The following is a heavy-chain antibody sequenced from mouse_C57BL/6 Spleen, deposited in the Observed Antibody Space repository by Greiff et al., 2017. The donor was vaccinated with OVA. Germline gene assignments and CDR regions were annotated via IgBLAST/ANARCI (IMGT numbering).Heavy chain of an antibody. D-gene: IGHD2-3*01. V-gene: IGHV14-4*01. J-gene: IGHJ3*01. Sequence: VQLQQSVAELVRPGASVKLSCTASGFNIKDDYMHWVKQRPEQGLEWIGWIDPENGDTEYASKFQGKATITADTSSNTAYLQLSSLTSEDTAVYYCTRGFYDGYPFAYWGQGTLVTVSA. CDR2: IDPENGDT. CDR3: TRGFYDGYPFAY. CDR1: GFNIKDDY.